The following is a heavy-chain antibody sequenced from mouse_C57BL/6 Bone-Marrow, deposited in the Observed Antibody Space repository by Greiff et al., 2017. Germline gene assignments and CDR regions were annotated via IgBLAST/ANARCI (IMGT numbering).Heavy chain of an antibody. Sequence: EVKLVESGGGLVQSGRSLRLSCATSGFTFSDLYMEWVRQAPGKGLEWIAASRNKANDYTTEYSASVKGRFIVSRDTSLSILYLQMNALRAEDTAIYYCTRDAFYGSSYRYFDVWGTGTTVTVSS. CDR3: TRDAFYGSSYRYFDV. V-gene: IGHV7-1*01. CDR2: SRNKANDYTT. CDR1: GFTFSDLY. D-gene: IGHD1-1*01. J-gene: IGHJ1*03.